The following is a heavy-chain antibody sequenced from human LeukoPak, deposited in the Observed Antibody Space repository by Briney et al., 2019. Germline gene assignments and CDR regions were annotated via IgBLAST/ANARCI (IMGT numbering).Heavy chain of an antibody. D-gene: IGHD3-10*01. J-gene: IGHJ5*02. V-gene: IGHV3-23*01. Sequence: GRSLRLSCAASGFTFSSYGMHWVRQAPGKGLEWVSAISGSGGSTYYADSVKGRFTISRDNSKNTLYLQMNSLRAEDTAVYYCAKDLTMVRGDDPWGQGTLVTVSS. CDR1: GFTFSSYG. CDR3: AKDLTMVRGDDP. CDR2: ISGSGGST.